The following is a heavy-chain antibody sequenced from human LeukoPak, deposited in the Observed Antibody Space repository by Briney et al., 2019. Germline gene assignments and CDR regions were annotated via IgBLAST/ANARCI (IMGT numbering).Heavy chain of an antibody. Sequence: SETLSLTCTVSGGSISSSSYYWGRLRQPPGKGLVWFGSFYYSGNTYYNPSIKSRVTISVDTSKNQFSLMLSAVTAADTAVYYCERGYPVITVAGTVLIPPSHYFDYWGQGTLVTVSS. V-gene: IGHV4-39*01. CDR1: GGSISSSSYY. CDR2: FYYSGNT. J-gene: IGHJ4*02. CDR3: ERGYPVITVAGTVLIPPSHYFDY. D-gene: IGHD6-19*01.